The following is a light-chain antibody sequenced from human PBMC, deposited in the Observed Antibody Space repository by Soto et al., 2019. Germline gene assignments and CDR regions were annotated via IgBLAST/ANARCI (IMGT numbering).Light chain of an antibody. CDR3: KSYAGNDNPYV. J-gene: IGLJ1*01. CDR2: EVT. Sequence: QSALTQPPSASGSPGQSVTISCTGTSSDVGVYYYVSWYQVHPGKAPKLILSEVTKRPSGVPDRFSGSKSGNTASLTVSGLQPEDEADYYCKSYAGNDNPYVFGSGTKVTVL. CDR1: SSDVGVYYY. V-gene: IGLV2-8*01.